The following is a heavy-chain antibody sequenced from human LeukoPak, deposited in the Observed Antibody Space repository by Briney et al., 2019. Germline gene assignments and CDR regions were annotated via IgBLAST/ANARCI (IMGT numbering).Heavy chain of an antibody. CDR1: GFTFSGYG. J-gene: IGHJ6*04. V-gene: IGHV3-48*04. Sequence: GGSLRLSCAASGFTFSGYGMSWVRQAPGKGLEWVSYISSSGSTIYYADSVKGRFTISRDNAKNSLYLQMNSLRAEDTAVYYCAELGITMIGGVWGKGTTVIISS. CDR2: ISSSGSTI. CDR3: AELGITMIGGV. D-gene: IGHD3-10*02.